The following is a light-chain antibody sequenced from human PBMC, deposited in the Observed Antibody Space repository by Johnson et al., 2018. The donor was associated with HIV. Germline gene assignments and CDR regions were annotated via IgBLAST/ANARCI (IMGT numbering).Light chain of an antibody. Sequence: QSVLTQPPSVSAAPGQKVTISCSGSSSNIGNNYVSWYQQLPGTAPKLLIYEKNKRPSGIPDRFSASKSGTSATLGITGLQTGDEADYYCGTWDSSLSAHYVFGSGTKVTGL. V-gene: IGLV1-51*02. CDR2: EKN. J-gene: IGLJ1*01. CDR3: GTWDSSLSAHYV. CDR1: SSNIGNNY.